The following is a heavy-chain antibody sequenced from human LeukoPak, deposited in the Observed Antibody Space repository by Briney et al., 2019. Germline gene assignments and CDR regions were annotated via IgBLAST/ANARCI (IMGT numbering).Heavy chain of an antibody. D-gene: IGHD6-19*01. J-gene: IGHJ4*02. CDR2: ISAYNGNT. CDR3: ARDRGYGGWYAD. V-gene: IGHV1-18*01. Sequence: ASVKVSCKASGYTFTSYGISWVRQAPGQGVEGMGWISAYNGNTNYAQKFQGRVTMNTDTSTSTAYMELRSLRSDDTAVYYCARDRGYGGWYADWAQGTLVTVST. CDR1: GYTFTSYG.